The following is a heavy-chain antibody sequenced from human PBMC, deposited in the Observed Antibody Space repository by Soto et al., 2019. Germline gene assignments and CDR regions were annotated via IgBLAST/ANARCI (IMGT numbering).Heavy chain of an antibody. CDR2: INHSGST. V-gene: IGHV4-34*01. Sequence: PSETLSLTCAVYGGSFSGYYWSWIRQPPGKGLEWIGEINHSGSTNYNPSLKSRVTISVDTSKNQFSLELSSVTAADTAVYYCARDATPSKYYDFWSGYPPSGYFDLWGRGTLVTVSS. CDR3: ARDATPSKYYDFWSGYPPSGYFDL. CDR1: GGSFSGYY. J-gene: IGHJ2*01. D-gene: IGHD3-3*01.